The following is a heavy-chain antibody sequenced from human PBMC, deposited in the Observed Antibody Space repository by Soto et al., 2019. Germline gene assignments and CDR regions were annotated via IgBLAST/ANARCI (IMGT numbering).Heavy chain of an antibody. D-gene: IGHD1-26*01. J-gene: IGHJ4*02. CDR3: AWDNSGRFRTDH. V-gene: IGHV3-15*07. Sequence: EVQLVESGGGLVKPGDSLRLSCVVSGLKFSDAWMNWVRQAPGKGLEWVGRIKSKGGGETTDYAAPVKGRFAISRDDSRDTLYLQMNSLKTEDTAVYYCAWDNSGRFRTDHWGQGTLVTVSS. CDR1: GLKFSDAW. CDR2: IKSKGGGETT.